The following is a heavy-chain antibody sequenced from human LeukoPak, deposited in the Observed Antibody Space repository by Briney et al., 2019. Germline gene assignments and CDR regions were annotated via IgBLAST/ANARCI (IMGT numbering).Heavy chain of an antibody. CDR1: GGTISSYA. CDR3: ARETVAMVHAFDI. CDR2: IIPIFGTA. V-gene: IGHV1-69*01. J-gene: IGHJ3*02. D-gene: IGHD5-18*01. Sequence: EASVKVSCKASGGTISSYAISWVRQAPGQGLEWMGGIIPIFGTANYAQKFQGRVTITADESTSTAYMELSSLRSEDTAVYYCARETVAMVHAFDIWGQGTMVTVSS.